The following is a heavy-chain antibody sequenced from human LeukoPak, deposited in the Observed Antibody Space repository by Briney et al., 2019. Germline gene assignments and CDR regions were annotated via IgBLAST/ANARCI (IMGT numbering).Heavy chain of an antibody. D-gene: IGHD3-10*01. J-gene: IGHJ3*02. V-gene: IGHV4-4*02. CDR1: GYYIGSGHW. Sequence: SETLSLTCAVSGYYIGSGHWWSWVRQSPGKALEWIGEMSRSGSTTYNPSLQSRVTISVDQSKNQYSLTLSSVTAADTAVYYCARVFDESWAAQDHRGAFDIWGQGTMVTVSS. CDR3: ARVFDESWAAQDHRGAFDI. CDR2: MSRSGST.